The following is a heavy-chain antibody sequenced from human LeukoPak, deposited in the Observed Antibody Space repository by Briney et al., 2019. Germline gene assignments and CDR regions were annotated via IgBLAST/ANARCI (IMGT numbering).Heavy chain of an antibody. CDR1: GFAFSSYW. V-gene: IGHV3-74*01. CDR2: INSDGSST. D-gene: IGHD6-19*01. Sequence: PGGSLRLSCAASGFAFSSYWMHWVRQAPGKGLVWVSRINSDGSSTNYADSVKGRFTISRDNAKNTLYLQMNSLRAEDTAVYYCARDRYSSAWYEEWGQGTLVTVSS. J-gene: IGHJ4*02. CDR3: ARDRYSSAWYEE.